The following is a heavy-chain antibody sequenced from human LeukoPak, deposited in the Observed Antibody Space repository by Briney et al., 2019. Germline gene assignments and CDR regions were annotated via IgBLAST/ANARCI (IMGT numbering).Heavy chain of an antibody. CDR1: GFTVSSNY. J-gene: IGHJ4*02. CDR3: AKGEGGALGIPHPYYFDY. D-gene: IGHD3-16*01. CDR2: IYRGGST. Sequence: GGSLRLSCAASGFTVSSNYMSWVRQAPGKGLEWVSVIYRGGSTYADSVKGRFTISRDNSKNTLYLQMNSLTTEDTAVYYCAKGEGGALGIPHPYYFDYWGQGNVVTVSS. V-gene: IGHV3-66*02.